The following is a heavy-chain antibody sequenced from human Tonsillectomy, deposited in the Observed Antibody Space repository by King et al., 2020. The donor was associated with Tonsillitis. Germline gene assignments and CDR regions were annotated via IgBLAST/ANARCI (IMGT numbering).Heavy chain of an antibody. V-gene: IGHV3-23*04. CDR2: ISGSGGST. Sequence: DVQLVESGGGLVQPGGSLRLSCAASGFTFSSYAMSWVRQAPGKGLEWVSAISGSGGSTYYADSVKGRFTISRDNSKNTLYLQRNSLRAEDTAVYYCANYCSGGRCYLVWGQGTLVTVSS. CDR3: ANYCSGGRCYLV. D-gene: IGHD2-15*01. J-gene: IGHJ1*01. CDR1: GFTFSSYA.